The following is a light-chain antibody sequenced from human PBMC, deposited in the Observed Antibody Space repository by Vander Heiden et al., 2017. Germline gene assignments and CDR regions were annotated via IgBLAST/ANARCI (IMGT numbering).Light chain of an antibody. CDR2: WAS. J-gene: IGKJ1*01. V-gene: IGKV4-1*01. CDR3: QQYYSSPWT. CDR1: QSPFYASNIQSR. Sequence: IVMTQSPDSLAVSLGERATINCKSSQSPFYASNIQSRLAWYQQKPGQPPKLLIYWASTRRSRVPDRFSGSGSETDFTLTISSLQAEDVAVYYCQQYYSSPWTFGQGTKVEIK.